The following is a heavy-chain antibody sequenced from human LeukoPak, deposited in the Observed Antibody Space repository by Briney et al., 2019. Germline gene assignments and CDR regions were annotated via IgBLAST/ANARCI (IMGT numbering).Heavy chain of an antibody. CDR2: ISGGGAGT. CDR3: ARRGSSSGWDYYFDY. CDR1: GLIFGFYA. Sequence: GGSLRLSCAASGLIFGFYAMSWVRQALGKGLEWVSSISGGGAGTYYADSVRGRFTISRDNSKNTLYLQMDSLRAEDTAVYYCARRGSSSGWDYYFDYWGQGTLVTVSS. D-gene: IGHD6-19*01. V-gene: IGHV3-23*01. J-gene: IGHJ4*02.